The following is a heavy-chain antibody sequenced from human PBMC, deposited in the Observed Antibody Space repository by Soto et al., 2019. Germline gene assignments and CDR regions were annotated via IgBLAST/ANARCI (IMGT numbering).Heavy chain of an antibody. CDR3: ARGVAAAAVGYYYYGMDV. CDR2: INAGNGNT. V-gene: IGHV1-3*01. Sequence: GASVKVSCKASGYTFTSYAMHWVRQAPGQRLEWMGWINAGNGNTNYAQKLQGRVTMTTDTSTSTAYMELRSLRSDDTAVYYCARGVAAAAVGYYYYGMDVWGQGTTVTVSS. CDR1: GYTFTSYA. J-gene: IGHJ6*02. D-gene: IGHD6-13*01.